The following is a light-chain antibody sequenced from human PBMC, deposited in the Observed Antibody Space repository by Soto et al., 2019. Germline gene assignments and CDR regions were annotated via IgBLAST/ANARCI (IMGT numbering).Light chain of an antibody. CDR1: QSVSRN. V-gene: IGKV3-15*01. CDR3: QQYGSSPIT. Sequence: EIVMTQSPATLSVSPGERGPLSCRASQSVSRNLAWYQQKPGQAPRLLIYGASTRATGIPARFSGSGSGTEFTLTISSLQSEDFAVYYCQQYGSSPITFGQGTRLEIK. CDR2: GAS. J-gene: IGKJ5*01.